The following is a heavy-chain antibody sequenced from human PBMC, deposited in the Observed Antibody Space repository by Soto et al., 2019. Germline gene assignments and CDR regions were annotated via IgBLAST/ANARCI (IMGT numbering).Heavy chain of an antibody. V-gene: IGHV1-2*02. Sequence: GASVKVSCKASGYIFTGYYIHWVRQAPGQGLEWMGWINPNSGTNYAQNFQGRVIMTRDTSISTAYMELSGLRFDDTAVYYCARGPVKYYDSSGLLFQHWGQGTLVTVSS. CDR1: GYIFTGYY. CDR2: INPNSGT. CDR3: ARGPVKYYDSSGLLFQH. D-gene: IGHD3-22*01. J-gene: IGHJ1*01.